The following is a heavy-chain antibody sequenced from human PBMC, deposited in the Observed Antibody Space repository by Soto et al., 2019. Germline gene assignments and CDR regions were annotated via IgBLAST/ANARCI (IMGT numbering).Heavy chain of an antibody. J-gene: IGHJ4*01. CDR1: GYTFTGYY. CDR2: LNPNSGVT. CDR3: ARVVAVAGTWLD. D-gene: IGHD6-19*01. Sequence: ASVKVSCKASGYTFTGYYIHWVRQAPGQGLEWMGWLNPNSGVTNYAQKFQGRVTMARDTSISTAYMELSRLRSDDTAVYYCARVVAVAGTWLDWGHGXLVTVYS. V-gene: IGHV1-2*02.